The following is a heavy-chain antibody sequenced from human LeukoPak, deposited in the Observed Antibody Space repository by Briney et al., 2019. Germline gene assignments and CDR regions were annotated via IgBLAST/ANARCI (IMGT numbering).Heavy chain of an antibody. CDR2: IRYDGSNK. CDR1: GFTFSSFG. Sequence: PGRSLRLSRAASGFTFSSFGMHGVPQAPGKGREWGAFIRYDGSNKYYAGSAKGRFTISRDNSKNTLYLNMNSLRTGDPRGFYWPKPAGEPLTYYFDYWGQGTLVSVSS. V-gene: IGHV3-30*02. CDR3: PKPAGEPLTYYFDY. J-gene: IGHJ4*02. D-gene: IGHD1-26*01.